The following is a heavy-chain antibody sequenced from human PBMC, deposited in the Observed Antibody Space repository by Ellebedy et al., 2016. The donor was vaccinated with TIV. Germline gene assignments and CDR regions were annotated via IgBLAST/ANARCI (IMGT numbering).Heavy chain of an antibody. Sequence: MPSETLSLTCTVSGGSISSYYWSWIRQPPGKGLEWLGYIYYSGSTNYNPSLKSRVTISVDTSKNQFSLKLSSVTAADTAVYYCARGYSGYDLRFDYWGPGTLVTVSS. CDR3: ARGYSGYDLRFDY. CDR1: GGSISSYY. D-gene: IGHD5-12*01. CDR2: IYYSGST. V-gene: IGHV4-59*01. J-gene: IGHJ4*02.